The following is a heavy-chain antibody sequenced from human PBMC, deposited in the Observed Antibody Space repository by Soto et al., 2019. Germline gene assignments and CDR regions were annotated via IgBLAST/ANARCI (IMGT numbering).Heavy chain of an antibody. CDR2: MFRDGIT. CDR1: GLTVSHFY. J-gene: IGHJ3*02. V-gene: IGHV3-66*04. D-gene: IGHD4-17*01. CDR3: ARRYYGGNYQAFDI. Sequence: GGSLRLSCAASGLTVSHFYMSWVRQAPGKGLNWVSVMFRDGITYHADSVKGRFTISRDSSKNMVYLQLNSLIVEDTALYYCARRYYGGNYQAFDIWGQGTMVTVSS.